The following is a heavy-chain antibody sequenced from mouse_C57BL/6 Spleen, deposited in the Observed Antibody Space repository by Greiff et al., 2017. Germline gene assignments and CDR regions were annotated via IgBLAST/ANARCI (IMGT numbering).Heavy chain of an antibody. D-gene: IGHD3-3*01. J-gene: IGHJ2*01. Sequence: EVMLVESGGDLVKPGGSLKLSCAASGFTFSSYGMSWVRQTPDKRLEWVATISSGGSYTYYPDSVKGRITISRDKTKNTLYLQMSSLKSEDTAMYYHARRDGDNYFDYWGQGTTLTVSS. CDR2: ISSGGSYT. CDR3: ARRDGDNYFDY. CDR1: GFTFSSYG. V-gene: IGHV5-6*02.